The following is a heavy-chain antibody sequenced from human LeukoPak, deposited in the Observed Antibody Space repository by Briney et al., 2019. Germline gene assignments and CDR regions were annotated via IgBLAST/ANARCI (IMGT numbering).Heavy chain of an antibody. CDR1: GFTFSSYA. CDR2: ISYDGSNK. J-gene: IGHJ4*02. D-gene: IGHD3-22*01. CDR3: ASGSYDSSGYYGIVDY. Sequence: QPGGSLRLSCAASGFTFSSYAMHWVRQAPGKGLEWVAVISYDGSNKYYADSVKGRFTISRDNSKNTLYLQMNSLRAEDTAVYYCASGSYDSSGYYGIVDYWGQGTLVTVSS. V-gene: IGHV3-30-3*01.